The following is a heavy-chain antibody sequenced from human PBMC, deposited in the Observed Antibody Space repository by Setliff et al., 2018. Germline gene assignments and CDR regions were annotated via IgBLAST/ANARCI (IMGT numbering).Heavy chain of an antibody. D-gene: IGHD6-19*01. CDR2: IWADPNSNTK. Sequence: GSLRLSCAASGFTFNTHAMHWVRQAPGKGLEWVAMIWADPNSNTKYYADSVKGRFSVSRDNSRNTVFLQMTGLRAEDTALYYCTRDPPGSGWSFDYWGQGALVTVSS. CDR3: TRDPPGSGWSFDY. J-gene: IGHJ4*02. CDR1: GFTFNTHA. V-gene: IGHV3-33*01.